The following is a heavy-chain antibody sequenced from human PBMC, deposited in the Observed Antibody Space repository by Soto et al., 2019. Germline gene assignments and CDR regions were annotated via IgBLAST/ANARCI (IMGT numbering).Heavy chain of an antibody. CDR1: GYSFSNWW. V-gene: IGHV5-51*01. J-gene: IGHJ5*02. D-gene: IGHD3-3*01. Sequence: GESLKISCKGSGYSFSNWWIAWVRQMPGKGLEYMGIIYPSDSQTRYSPSFQGQVTISADKSIGTAYLQWSSLKASDTAIYYCARQSDFWTGGNWFDPWGQGTLVTVSS. CDR3: ARQSDFWTGGNWFDP. CDR2: IYPSDSQT.